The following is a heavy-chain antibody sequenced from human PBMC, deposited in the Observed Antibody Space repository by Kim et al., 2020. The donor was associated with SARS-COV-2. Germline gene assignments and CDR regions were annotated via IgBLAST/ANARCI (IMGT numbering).Heavy chain of an antibody. Sequence: GGSLRLSCAASGFTFSSYSMNWVRQAPGKGLEWVSYISSSSSTIYYADSVKGRFTISRDNAKNSLYLQMNGLRAEDTAVYYCARGISDWYFDLWGRGTLVTVSS. V-gene: IGHV3-48*04. J-gene: IGHJ2*01. CDR1: GFTFSSYS. CDR2: ISSSSSTI. CDR3: ARGISDWYFDL.